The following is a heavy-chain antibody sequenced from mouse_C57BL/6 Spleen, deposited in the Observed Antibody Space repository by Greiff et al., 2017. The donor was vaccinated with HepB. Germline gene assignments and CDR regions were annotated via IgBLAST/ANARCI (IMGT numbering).Heavy chain of an antibody. D-gene: IGHD1-1*01. CDR1: GYSFTSYY. CDR3: AMYSRAMDY. V-gene: IGHV1-66*01. Sequence: QVQLKESGPELVKPGASVKISCKASGYSFTSYYIHWVKQRPGQGLEWIGWIYPGSGNTKYNEKFKGKATLTADTSSSTAYMQLSSLTSEDSAVYYCAMYSRAMDYWGQGTSVTVSS. J-gene: IGHJ4*01. CDR2: IYPGSGNT.